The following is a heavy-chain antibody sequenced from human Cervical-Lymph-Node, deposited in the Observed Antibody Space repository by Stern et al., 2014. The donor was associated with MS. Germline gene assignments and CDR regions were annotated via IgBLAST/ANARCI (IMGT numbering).Heavy chain of an antibody. D-gene: IGHD3-22*01. V-gene: IGHV5-51*01. J-gene: IGHJ3*02. CDR2: IYPGDSDT. Sequence: EVQLEESGAEVKKPGESLKISCKTSGYSFSNFWIGWVRQMPGKGLEWMGIIYPGDSDTTYSPSFQGQVTISADESISTAYLQWRSLKASDTAMYYCGRRRDSGGYDTFDIWGQGTMLIVSS. CDR1: GYSFSNFW. CDR3: GRRRDSGGYDTFDI.